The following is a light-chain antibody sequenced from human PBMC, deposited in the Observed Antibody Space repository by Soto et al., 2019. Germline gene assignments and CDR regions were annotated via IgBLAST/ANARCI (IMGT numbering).Light chain of an antibody. CDR2: DVS. CDR3: SSYTTGSTYV. J-gene: IGLJ1*01. Sequence: QSVLTQPASVSGSPGQSITISCTGTSSDVGGYNYVSWYQQHPGKAPKLMIYDVSNRPSGVSNRFSGSKSANTASLTISGLQAEDEADYYCSSYTTGSTYVFGTGTKVTVL. CDR1: SSDVGGYNY. V-gene: IGLV2-14*01.